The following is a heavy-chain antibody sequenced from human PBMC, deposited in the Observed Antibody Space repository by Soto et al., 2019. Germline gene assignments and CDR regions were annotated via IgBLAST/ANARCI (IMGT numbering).Heavy chain of an antibody. CDR2: VWKDGSNR. CDR3: AKVPRGSNFGYYNF. V-gene: IGHV3-30*02. Sequence: PVGSLRLSCAASGITFSDYGMHRVRQAPGKGLEWVAGVWKDGSNRYYVDSVKGRFTISRDNSKDTLYLQMNSLRDEDTAVYYCAKVPRGSNFGYYNFWGQGTLVTVSS. D-gene: IGHD5-18*01. J-gene: IGHJ4*02. CDR1: GITFSDYG.